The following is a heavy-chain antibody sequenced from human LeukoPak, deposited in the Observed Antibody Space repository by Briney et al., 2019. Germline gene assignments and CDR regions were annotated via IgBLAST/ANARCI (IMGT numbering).Heavy chain of an antibody. CDR1: GFTFNNYA. Sequence: ASLRLSCLASGFTFNNYAFTWVRQTPGKGLECVSAISGDGVSPYYADSVRGRFTISRDNSKNTLYLQMNSLRVEDTAVYFCARDPGAFPYFFDSWGQGTLVTVSS. CDR3: ARDPGAFPYFFDS. J-gene: IGHJ4*02. V-gene: IGHV3-23*01. D-gene: IGHD4/OR15-4a*01. CDR2: ISGDGVSP.